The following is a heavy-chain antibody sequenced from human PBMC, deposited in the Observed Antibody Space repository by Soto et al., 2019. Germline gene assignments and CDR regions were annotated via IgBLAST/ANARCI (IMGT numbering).Heavy chain of an antibody. D-gene: IGHD2-21*02. CDR2: ISYDGSNK. J-gene: IGHJ3*02. Sequence: QVQLVESGGGVVQPGRSLRLSCAASGFTFSSYAMHWVRQAPGKGLEWVAVISYDGSNKYYADSVKGRFTISRDNSKNTLYLQMNSLRAEDMAVYYCARARYCGGDCYLLSDAFDIWGQGTMVTVSS. CDR3: ARARYCGGDCYLLSDAFDI. CDR1: GFTFSSYA. V-gene: IGHV3-30-3*01.